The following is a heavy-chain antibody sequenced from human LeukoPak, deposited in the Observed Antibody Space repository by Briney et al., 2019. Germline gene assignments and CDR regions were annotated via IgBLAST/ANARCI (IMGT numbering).Heavy chain of an antibody. J-gene: IGHJ4*02. D-gene: IGHD3-22*01. CDR1: GGSISSGDYY. V-gene: IGHV4-30-4*01. CDR3: ARASYDSSGYYSSFDY. Sequence: SETLSLTCTVSGGSISSGDYYWSWIRQPPGKGLEWIGYIYCSGSTYYNPSLKSRVTISVDTSKNQFPLKLSSVTAADTAVYYCARASYDSSGYYSSFDYWGQGTLVTVSS. CDR2: IYCSGST.